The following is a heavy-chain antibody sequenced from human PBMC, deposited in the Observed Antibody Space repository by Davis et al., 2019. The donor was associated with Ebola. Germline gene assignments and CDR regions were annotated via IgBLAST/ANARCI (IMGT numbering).Heavy chain of an antibody. J-gene: IGHJ3*01. Sequence: AASVKVSCKVSGYILTEFSIHWVRQAPGQGLEWMGNFDPEDNEIIYAPKFEGRVTMTEDTSTHTAYMELGSLRSDDSAVYYCAAGGSRGGFDDWGQGTMVTVS. CDR1: GYILTEFS. V-gene: IGHV1-24*01. CDR3: AAGGSRGGFDD. CDR2: FDPEDNEI. D-gene: IGHD3-10*01.